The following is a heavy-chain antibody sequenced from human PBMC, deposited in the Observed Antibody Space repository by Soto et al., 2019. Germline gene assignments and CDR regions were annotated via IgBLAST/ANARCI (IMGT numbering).Heavy chain of an antibody. Sequence: SVKVSCKASGGTFSSYAISWVRQAPGQGLEWMGGIIPIFGTANYAQKFQGRVTITADESTSTAYMELSSLRSEDTAVYYCARCIAVAGTSEHFYDWGQGTLVTVSS. CDR1: GGTFSSYA. V-gene: IGHV1-69*13. D-gene: IGHD6-19*01. J-gene: IGHJ4*02. CDR2: IIPIFGTA. CDR3: ARCIAVAGTSEHFYD.